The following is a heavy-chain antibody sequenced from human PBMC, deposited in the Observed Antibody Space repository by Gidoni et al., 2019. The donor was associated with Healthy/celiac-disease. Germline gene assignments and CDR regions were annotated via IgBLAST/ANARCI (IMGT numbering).Heavy chain of an antibody. CDR1: GGSISSYY. CDR3: ARGGTNYDFWSGYFFDYGMDV. V-gene: IGHV4-59*01. Sequence: QVQLQASGPGLVKPSATLSLTCTVSGGSISSYYWSWIRQPPGKGLEWIGYIYYSGSTNYNPSLKSRVTISVDTSKNQFSLKLSSVTAADTAVYYCARGGTNYDFWSGYFFDYGMDVWGQGTTVTVSS. CDR2: IYYSGST. D-gene: IGHD3-3*01. J-gene: IGHJ6*02.